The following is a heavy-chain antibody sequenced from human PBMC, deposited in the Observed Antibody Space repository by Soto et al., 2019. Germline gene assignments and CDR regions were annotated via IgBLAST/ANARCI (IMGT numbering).Heavy chain of an antibody. CDR1: GYSFTSYW. CDR2: FDPSDSYT. CDR3: ARDRPPEAHYGMDF. Sequence: GEYLKISCKGSGYSFTSYWISWVRQMPGKGLEWMGRFDPSDSYTNYSPSFQGHVTISADKSISTAYLQWSSLKASDTAMYYCARDRPPEAHYGMDFWGQGTTVTVSS. V-gene: IGHV5-10-1*01. J-gene: IGHJ6*02. D-gene: IGHD3-22*01.